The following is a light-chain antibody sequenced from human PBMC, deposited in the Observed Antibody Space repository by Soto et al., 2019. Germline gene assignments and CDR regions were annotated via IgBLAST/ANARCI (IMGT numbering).Light chain of an antibody. J-gene: IGKJ1*01. CDR1: QSVTTY. Sequence: PGERATLSCRASQSVTTYLAWYQQKPGQAPRLLIYGASSRATGIPDRFSGSGSGTDFTLTISRLEPEDFAVYYCQQYESSPRTFGQGTRVDIK. CDR2: GAS. CDR3: QQYESSPRT. V-gene: IGKV3-20*01.